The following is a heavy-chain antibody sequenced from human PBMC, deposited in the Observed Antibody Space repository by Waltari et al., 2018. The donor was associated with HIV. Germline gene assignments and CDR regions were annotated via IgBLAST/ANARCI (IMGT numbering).Heavy chain of an antibody. CDR3: ARDMKATPGTLDY. Sequence: QVQLVESGGGVVKPGRSLRLCCTASGFTFSSYDIHWVRQAPVKGLEWVAVIWYDGSNKYYADSVKGRFTISRDTSKNTLYLQMNSLRAEDTAVYYCARDMKATPGTLDYWGQGTLVTVSS. CDR2: IWYDGSNK. V-gene: IGHV3-33*01. CDR1: GFTFSSYD. D-gene: IGHD6-13*01. J-gene: IGHJ4*02.